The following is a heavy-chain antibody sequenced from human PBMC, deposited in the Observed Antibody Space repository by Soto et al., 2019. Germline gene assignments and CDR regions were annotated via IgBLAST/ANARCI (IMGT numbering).Heavy chain of an antibody. D-gene: IGHD4-17*01. CDR2: INHSGST. CDR1: GGSFSGYF. Sequence: QVQLQQWGAGLLKPSETLSLTCAVYGGSFSGYFWSWIRQPPGKWLEWIGEINHSGSTNYNPSLKSRVTISVDTSKNQFSLKLSSVTAADMARYYCTRGREVTVTDDLVAFDIWGQGTRVTVSS. V-gene: IGHV4-34*01. CDR3: TRGREVTVTDDLVAFDI. J-gene: IGHJ3*02.